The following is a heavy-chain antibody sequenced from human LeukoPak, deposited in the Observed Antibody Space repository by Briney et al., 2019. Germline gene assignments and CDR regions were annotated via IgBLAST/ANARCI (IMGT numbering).Heavy chain of an antibody. Sequence: SETLSLTCSVSGGSITSGRYYWTWIRQYPEKGLEWIGYSYYTGSTHYKPSLKCRAAISLDKSKNQFSLNLTSATAADTAVYYCARATYDLLTGYYLDSWGQGTLVTVSS. V-gene: IGHV4-31*03. J-gene: IGHJ4*02. CDR3: ARATYDLLTGYYLDS. CDR2: SYYTGST. CDR1: GGSITSGRYY. D-gene: IGHD3-9*01.